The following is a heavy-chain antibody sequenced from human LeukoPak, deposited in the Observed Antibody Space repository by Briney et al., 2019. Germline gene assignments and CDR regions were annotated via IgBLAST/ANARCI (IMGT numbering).Heavy chain of an antibody. Sequence: GASVKVSCKASGYTFTSYDINWVRQATGQGLDWMGWMNPNSGNTGYAQKFQGRVTMTRNTSISTAYMELSSLRSEDTAVYYCARGRVLRYFDWLGVLGWFDPWGQGTLVTVSS. CDR1: GYTFTSYD. D-gene: IGHD3-9*01. V-gene: IGHV1-8*01. CDR2: MNPNSGNT. CDR3: ARGRVLRYFDWLGVLGWFDP. J-gene: IGHJ5*02.